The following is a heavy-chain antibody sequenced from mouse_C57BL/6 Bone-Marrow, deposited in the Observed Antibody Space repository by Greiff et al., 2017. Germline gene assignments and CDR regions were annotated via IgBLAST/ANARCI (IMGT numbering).Heavy chain of an antibody. CDR1: GYTFTSYG. CDR2: IYPRRGNT. Sequence: VQLQQSGAELVRPGASVKLSCKASGYTFTSYGISWVKQRPGQGLEWIGEIYPRRGNTYYNEKFKGKATLTADKSSSTAYMELRSLTSEDSAVYFCARGGGWLLLFAYWGQGTLVTVSA. CDR3: ARGGGWLLLFAY. V-gene: IGHV1-81*01. J-gene: IGHJ3*01. D-gene: IGHD2-3*01.